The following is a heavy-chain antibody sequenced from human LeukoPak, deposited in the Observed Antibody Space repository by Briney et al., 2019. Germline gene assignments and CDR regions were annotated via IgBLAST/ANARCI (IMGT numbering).Heavy chain of an antibody. V-gene: IGHV4-34*01. J-gene: IGHJ4*02. CDR1: GGSFSGYY. CDR3: AKTNDGGNAGWEH. D-gene: IGHD4-23*01. CDR2: INHSGST. Sequence: SETLSLTCAVYGGSFSGYYWSWIRQPPGKGLEWIGEINHSGSTNYNPSLKSRVTISVDTSKNQFSLKLSSVTAADTAVYYCAKTNDGGNAGWEHWGQGTLVSVST.